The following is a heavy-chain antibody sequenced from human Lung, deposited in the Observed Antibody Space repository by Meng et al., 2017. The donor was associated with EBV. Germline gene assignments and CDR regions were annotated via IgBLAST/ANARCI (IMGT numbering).Heavy chain of an antibody. CDR3: AREYSSSSGLPGP. CDR2: IYDSGST. D-gene: IGHD6-6*01. J-gene: IGHJ5*02. Sequence: QVQLPESGRGLVKPSQPLSLTCTVSGGSIRFGDSYWSWIRQPPGKGLEWIGYIYDSGSTSYNPSLMSRVTISVDTSRNQFSLKLTSVTAADTAVYYCAREYSSSSGLPGPWGQGTLVTVSS. V-gene: IGHV4-30-4*08. CDR1: GGSIRFGDSY.